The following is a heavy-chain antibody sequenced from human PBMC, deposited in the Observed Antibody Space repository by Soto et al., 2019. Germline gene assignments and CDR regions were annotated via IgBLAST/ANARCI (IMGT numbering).Heavy chain of an antibody. CDR3: ARVYRESLLIDY. V-gene: IGHV1-46*01. Sequence: ASVKVSCKTSGYTFTSYSMHWVRQAPGQGLEWLGLINPSGGSTGYAQKFQGRVTMTRDTSTGTFYMDLRGLRSDDTAVYYCARVYRESLLIDYWPEGDLVTGS. J-gene: IGHJ4*01. CDR2: INPSGGST. CDR1: GYTFTSYS. D-gene: IGHD3-16*02.